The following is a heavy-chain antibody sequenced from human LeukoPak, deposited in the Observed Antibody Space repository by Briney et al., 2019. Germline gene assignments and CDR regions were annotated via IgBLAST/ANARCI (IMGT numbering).Heavy chain of an antibody. CDR2: IYFGGTT. CDR1: GGSISSYY. CDR3: ARAGGSSRYGGYFDP. D-gene: IGHD6-13*01. V-gene: IGHV4-59*01. Sequence: SETLSLTCTVSGGSISSYYYNGIRQPPGKGLEWLGYIYFGGTTNYNPSLKSRVTISVDKSKNQFSLKMNSVTTADTAVYYCARAGGSSRYGGYFDPWGQGTLVTVSS. J-gene: IGHJ5*02.